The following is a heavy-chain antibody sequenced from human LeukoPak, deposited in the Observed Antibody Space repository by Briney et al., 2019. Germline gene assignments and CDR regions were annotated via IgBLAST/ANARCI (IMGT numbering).Heavy chain of an antibody. CDR1: GFTVSINY. CDR2: IYSGGST. J-gene: IGHJ6*03. D-gene: IGHD3-3*01. Sequence: GGSLRLSCAASGFTVSINYMSWVREAPGKGLEWGSVIYSGGSTYYADSVKGRFTISRDNPKNTLYLRMNGLRAEHTAVYYCAKDLPAGYYDFWSGYSPDYMDVWGKGTTVTVSS. CDR3: AKDLPAGYYDFWSGYSPDYMDV. V-gene: IGHV3-53*05.